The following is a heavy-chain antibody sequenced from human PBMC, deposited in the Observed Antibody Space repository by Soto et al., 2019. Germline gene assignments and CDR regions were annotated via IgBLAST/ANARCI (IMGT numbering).Heavy chain of an antibody. V-gene: IGHV3-30-3*01. J-gene: IGHJ4*02. CDR1: GFTFSSYN. Sequence: GGSLRLSCVASGFTFSSYNMHWVRQAPGEGLEWVAVISFDGANKFYADSVKGRFTISRDISRDTLYLQMSSLRDEDTAIYYCARDGYNRGGFDYWGQGTLVTVSS. CDR2: ISFDGANK. D-gene: IGHD3-10*01. CDR3: ARDGYNRGGFDY.